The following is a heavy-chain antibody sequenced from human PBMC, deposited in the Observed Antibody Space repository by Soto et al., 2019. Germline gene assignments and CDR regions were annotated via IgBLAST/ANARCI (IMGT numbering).Heavy chain of an antibody. D-gene: IGHD6-13*01. Sequence: QVQLVQSGAELKKPGSSVKVSCQASGGTLSNYAISWVRQAPGQGLEWMGKIIPIFGTTNYAQNFRGRVTITADEYTTTAYMELSSLRSDDTALYYCARELPPAPGSFREDALDIWGQGTMITVSS. V-gene: IGHV1-69*15. CDR2: IIPIFGTT. CDR3: ARELPPAPGSFREDALDI. CDR1: GGTLSNYA. J-gene: IGHJ3*02.